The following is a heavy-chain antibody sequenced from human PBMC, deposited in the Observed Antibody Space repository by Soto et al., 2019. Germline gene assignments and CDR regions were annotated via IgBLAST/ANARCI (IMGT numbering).Heavy chain of an antibody. CDR1: GGSISSYY. J-gene: IGHJ6*02. V-gene: IGHV4-59*01. CDR2: IYYSGST. D-gene: IGHD6-6*01. CDR3: ARDGWGWVAARPDPAPNYYYYGMDV. Sequence: KTSETLSLICTVSGGSISSYYWSWIRQPPGKGLEWIGYIYYSGSTNYNPSLKSRVTISVDTSKNQFSLKLSSVTAADTAVYYCARDGWGWVAARPDPAPNYYYYGMDVWGQGTTVTVSS.